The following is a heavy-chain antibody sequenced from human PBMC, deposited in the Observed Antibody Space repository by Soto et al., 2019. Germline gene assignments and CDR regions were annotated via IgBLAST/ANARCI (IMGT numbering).Heavy chain of an antibody. CDR2: IWYDGSNK. V-gene: IGHV3-33*01. CDR3: AREEAYCGGDCPLDC. CDR1: GFTFSSYG. Sequence: QVQLVESGGGVVQPGRSLRLSCAASGFTFSSYGMHWVRQAPGKGLEWVAVIWYDGSNKYYADSAKGRFTISRDNSKNTLYLQMNSLRAEDTAVYYCAREEAYCGGDCPLDCWGQGTLVTVSS. D-gene: IGHD2-21*02. J-gene: IGHJ4*02.